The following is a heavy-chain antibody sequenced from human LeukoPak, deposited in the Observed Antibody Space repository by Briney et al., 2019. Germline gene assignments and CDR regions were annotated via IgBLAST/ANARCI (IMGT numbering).Heavy chain of an antibody. CDR3: ARDGKECSGGSCYPNWFDP. J-gene: IGHJ5*02. CDR2: IIPIFGTV. D-gene: IGHD2-15*01. V-gene: IGHV1-69*05. CDR1: GGTFSSYA. Sequence: ASVKVSCKASGGTFSSYAISWVRQAPGQGLEWMGGIIPIFGTVNYAQKFQGRVTITTDESTSTAYMELSSLRSEDTAVYYCARDGKECSGGSCYPNWFDPWGQGTLVTVSS.